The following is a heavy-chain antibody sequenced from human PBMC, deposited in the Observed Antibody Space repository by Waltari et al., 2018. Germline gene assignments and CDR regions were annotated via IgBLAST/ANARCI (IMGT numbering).Heavy chain of an antibody. CDR2: IYYSGST. CDR3: ARASRGSGSPTL. D-gene: IGHD3-10*01. Sequence: QVQLQESGPRLVKPSETLSLTCTVSGGSMSSYYWSWIRQPPGKGLEWIAYIYYSGSTNHNPSLWSRITISVDTSENQFSLKLSSVTAADTAVYYCARASRGSGSPTLWGQGFLVTVSS. J-gene: IGHJ4*02. V-gene: IGHV4-59*08. CDR1: GGSMSSYY.